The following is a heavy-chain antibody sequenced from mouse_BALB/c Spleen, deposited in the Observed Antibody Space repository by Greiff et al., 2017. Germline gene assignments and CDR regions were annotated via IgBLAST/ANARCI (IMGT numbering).Heavy chain of an antibody. J-gene: IGHJ4*01. CDR3: ARTTTVVATKGVDY. V-gene: IGHV3-6*02. CDR2: ISYDGSN. CDR1: GYSITSGYY. D-gene: IGHD1-1*01. Sequence: EVKLQESGPGLVKPSQSLSLTCSVTGYSITSGYYWNWIRQFPGNKLEWMGYISYDGSNNYNPSLKNRISITRDTSKNQFFLKLNSVTTEDTATYYCARTTTVVATKGVDYWGQGTSVTVSS.